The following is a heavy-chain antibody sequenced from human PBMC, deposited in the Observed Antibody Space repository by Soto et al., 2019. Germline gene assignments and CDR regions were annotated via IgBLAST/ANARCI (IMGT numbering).Heavy chain of an antibody. CDR1: GGTFSSYA. D-gene: IGHD2-15*01. CDR2: IIPIFGTA. J-gene: IGHJ6*02. V-gene: IGHV1-69*13. CDR3: ARGYCSGGSCYFTNYYYGMDV. Sequence: GASVKVSCKASGGTFSSYAISWVRQAPGQGLEWMGGIIPIFGTANYAQKFQGRVTITADESTSTAYMELSSLRSEDTAVYYCARGYCSGGSCYFTNYYYGMDVWGQGTTVTVSS.